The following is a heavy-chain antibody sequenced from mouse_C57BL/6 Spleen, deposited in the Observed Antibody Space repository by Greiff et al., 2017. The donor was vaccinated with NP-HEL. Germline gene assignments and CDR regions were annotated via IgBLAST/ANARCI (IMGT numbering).Heavy chain of an antibody. CDR1: GYTFTSYW. D-gene: IGHD2-2*01. J-gene: IGHJ2*01. CDR2: IDPSDSYT. Sequence: QVQLKQPGAELVMPGASVKLSCKASGYTFTSYWMHWVKQRPGQGLEWIGEIDPSDSYTNYNQKFKGKSTLTVDKSSSTAYMQLSSLTSEDSAVYYCARRHGYSYYFDYWGQGTTLTVSS. CDR3: ARRHGYSYYFDY. V-gene: IGHV1-69*01.